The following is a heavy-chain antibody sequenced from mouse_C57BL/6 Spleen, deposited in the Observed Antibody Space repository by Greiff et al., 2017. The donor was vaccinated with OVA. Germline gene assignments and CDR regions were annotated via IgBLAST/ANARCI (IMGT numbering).Heavy chain of an antibody. CDR1: GYTFTSYG. CDR2: IYPRSGNT. D-gene: IGHD1-1*01. CDR3: ATFTTVVATDFDY. V-gene: IGHV1-81*01. J-gene: IGHJ2*01. Sequence: QVQLKQSGAELARPGASVKLSCKASGYTFTSYGISWVKQRTGQGLEWIGEIYPRSGNTYYNEKFKGKATLTADKSSSTAYMERRSLTSEDSAVYFCATFTTVVATDFDYWGQGTTLTVSS.